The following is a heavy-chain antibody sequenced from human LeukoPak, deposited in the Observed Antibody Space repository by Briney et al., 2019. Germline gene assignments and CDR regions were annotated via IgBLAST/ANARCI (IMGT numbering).Heavy chain of an antibody. J-gene: IGHJ4*02. D-gene: IGHD1-7*01. V-gene: IGHV4-61*02. Sequence: SETLSLTCTVSGGSISSGNYYWSWIRQPAGMGLEWIGRIYTTGDTNYNPSLKSRVTVSLDTSREQFSLRLSSVTAADTAVYFCVRTGLTGTTEDGNAYFFEYWGQGILVTVSS. CDR1: GGSISSGNYY. CDR2: IYTTGDT. CDR3: VRTGLTGTTEDGNAYFFEY.